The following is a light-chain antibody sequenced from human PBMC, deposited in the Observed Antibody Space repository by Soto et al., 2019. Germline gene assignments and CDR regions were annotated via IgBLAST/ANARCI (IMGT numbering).Light chain of an antibody. V-gene: IGKV1-9*01. CDR3: QQLNSYPLLT. CDR1: QGISSY. CDR2: ASS. J-gene: IGKJ4*01. Sequence: IQLTQSPSFLSGSVGDRVTITFRASQGISSYLAWYQQKPGKAPKLLIYASSTLQSGVPSRFSGSGSGTEFTLTISSLQPEDFAAYYCQQLNSYPLLTLNGGTKVDIK.